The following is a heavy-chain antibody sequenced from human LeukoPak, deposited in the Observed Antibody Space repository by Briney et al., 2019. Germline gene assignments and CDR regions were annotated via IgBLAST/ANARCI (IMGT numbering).Heavy chain of an antibody. J-gene: IGHJ6*02. CDR1: GGSFSGYY. CDR3: AGRGHYDFWSGYPMDYYYYGMDV. CDR2: INHSGST. V-gene: IGHV4-34*09. D-gene: IGHD3-3*01. Sequence: SETLSLTCAVYGGSFSGYYWSWIRQPPGKGLEWIGEINHSGSTYYNPSLKSRVTISVDTSKNQFSLKLSSVTAADTAVYYCAGRGHYDFWSGYPMDYYYYGMDVWGQGTTVTVSS.